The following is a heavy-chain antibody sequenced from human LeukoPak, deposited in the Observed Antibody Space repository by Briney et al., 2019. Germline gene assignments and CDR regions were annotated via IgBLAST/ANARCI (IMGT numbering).Heavy chain of an antibody. V-gene: IGHV4-39*01. CDR1: GGSISSSSYY. D-gene: IGHD6-19*01. CDR3: ARYPVVDY. J-gene: IGHJ4*02. Sequence: PSETLSLTCTVSGGSISSSSYYWGWIRQPPGKGLEWIGSIYYSGSTYYNPSLKSRVTISVDTSKNQFSLKLSSVTAADTAVYYCARYPVVDYWGREPWSPSPQ. CDR2: IYYSGST.